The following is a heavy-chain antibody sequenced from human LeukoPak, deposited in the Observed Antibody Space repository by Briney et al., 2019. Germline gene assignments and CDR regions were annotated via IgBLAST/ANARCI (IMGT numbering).Heavy chain of an antibody. V-gene: IGHV4-30-2*01. CDR1: GGSISSGGYS. J-gene: IGHJ4*02. D-gene: IGHD3-3*01. CDR2: IYHSGST. Sequence: SETLSLTCAVSGGSISSGGYSWSWIRQPPGKGLEWIGYIYHSGSTYYNPSLKSRVTILVDRSKNQFSLKLSSVTAADTAVYYCAKSGFLEWYFDSWGQGTLVTVSS. CDR3: AKSGFLEWYFDS.